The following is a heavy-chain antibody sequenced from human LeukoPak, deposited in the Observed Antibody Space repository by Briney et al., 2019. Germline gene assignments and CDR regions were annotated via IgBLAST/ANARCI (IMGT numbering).Heavy chain of an antibody. J-gene: IGHJ4*02. CDR3: ARDLSHTFDY. CDR1: GFAFSSSW. CDR2: INSDGTYT. Sequence: GGSLRLSCAASGFAFSSSWMLWVRQAPGQGLVLVSRINSDGTYTNYADSVKGRFTISRDNAKNTLYLQMNSLRAEDTAVYYCARDLSHTFDYWGQGTLVTVSS. V-gene: IGHV3-74*01.